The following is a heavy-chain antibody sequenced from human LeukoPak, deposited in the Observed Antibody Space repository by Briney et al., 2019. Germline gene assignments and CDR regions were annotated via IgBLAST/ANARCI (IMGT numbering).Heavy chain of an antibody. D-gene: IGHD6-13*01. V-gene: IGHV3-13*04. CDR3: ARGGVYSSPDY. CDR2: IGTAGDT. J-gene: IGHJ4*02. CDR1: GFVFSTYD. Sequence: GGSLRLSCAASGFVFSTYDMHWVRQPTGKGLEWVSAIGTAGDTYYAGSVKGRFTISREDAKNSLYLQLNSLTDGDTAVYYCARGGVYSSPDYRGQGTLVTVSS.